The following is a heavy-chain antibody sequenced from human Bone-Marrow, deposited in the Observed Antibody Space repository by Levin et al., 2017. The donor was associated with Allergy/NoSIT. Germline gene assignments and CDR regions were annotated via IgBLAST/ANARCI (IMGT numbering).Heavy chain of an antibody. V-gene: IGHV3-33*01. CDR3: ARLPLLGTNYYYYGMDV. CDR2: IWYDGSNK. D-gene: IGHD1-26*01. J-gene: IGHJ6*02. Sequence: GGSLRLSCAASGFTFSSYGMHWVRQAPGKGLEWVAVIWYDGSNKYYADSVKGRFTISRDNSKNTLYLQMNSLRAEDTAVYYCARLPLLGTNYYYYGMDVWGQGTTVTVSS. CDR1: GFTFSSYG.